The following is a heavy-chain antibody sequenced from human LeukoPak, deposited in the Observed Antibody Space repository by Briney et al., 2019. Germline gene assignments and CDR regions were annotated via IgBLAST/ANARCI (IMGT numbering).Heavy chain of an antibody. J-gene: IGHJ4*02. CDR1: GGSISRSSYS. Sequence: PSETLSLTCAVSGGSISRSSYSWGWIRQPPGKGLEWIGSIYYSGSTYYNPSLKSRVTISVDTSKNQFSLKLSSVTAADTAVYYCARRERRAYGSGSYHDYWGQGTLVTVSS. CDR2: IYYSGST. V-gene: IGHV4-39*01. D-gene: IGHD3-10*01. CDR3: ARRERRAYGSGSYHDY.